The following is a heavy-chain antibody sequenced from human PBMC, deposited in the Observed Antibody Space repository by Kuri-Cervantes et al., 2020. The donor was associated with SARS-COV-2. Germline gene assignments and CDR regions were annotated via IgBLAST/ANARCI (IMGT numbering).Heavy chain of an antibody. CDR2: ISYDGSNK. D-gene: IGHD3-22*01. Sequence: LSLTCAASQFTFCSYAMHWVRQAPGKGLEWVAVISYDGSNKYYADSVKGRFTISRDNSKNTLYLQMNSLRAEDTAVYYCARGDYYDSSGYYLHYFDYWGQGTLVTVSS. CDR3: ARGDYYDSSGYYLHYFDY. CDR1: QFTFCSYA. J-gene: IGHJ4*02. V-gene: IGHV3-30-3*01.